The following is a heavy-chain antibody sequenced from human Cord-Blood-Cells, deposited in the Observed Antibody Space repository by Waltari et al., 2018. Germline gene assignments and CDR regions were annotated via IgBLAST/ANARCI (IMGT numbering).Heavy chain of an antibody. Sequence: QVQLVESGGGVVQPGRSLRLSCAASGFTFSSYGMHWVRQAPGKGLEWVAVISYDGSNKYYADSVKGRFTISRDNSKNTLYLQMNSLRAEDTAVYYCAKHKGDYDAFDIWGQGTVVTVSS. J-gene: IGHJ3*02. V-gene: IGHV3-30*18. CDR1: GFTFSSYG. D-gene: IGHD4-17*01. CDR2: ISYDGSNK. CDR3: AKHKGDYDAFDI.